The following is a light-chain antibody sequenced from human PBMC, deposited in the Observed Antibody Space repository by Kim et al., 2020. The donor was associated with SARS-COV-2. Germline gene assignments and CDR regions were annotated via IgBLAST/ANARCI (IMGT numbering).Light chain of an antibody. CDR2: DVS. CDR1: RSVSTS. CDR3: QQHSDCPLT. Sequence: EIVLTQSPVTLSLSPGQRATLSCRASRSVSTSLAWYQQIPGQAPRLLIYDVSTRATGIPARFSGSGSETDFSLTISTLDPEDFATYYCQQHSDCPLTFGGGTKLEI. J-gene: IGKJ4*01. V-gene: IGKV3-11*01.